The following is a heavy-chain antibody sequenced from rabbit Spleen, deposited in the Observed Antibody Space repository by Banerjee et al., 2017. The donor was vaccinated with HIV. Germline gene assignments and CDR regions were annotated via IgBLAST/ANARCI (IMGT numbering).Heavy chain of an antibody. J-gene: IGHJ4*01. D-gene: IGHD1-1*01. CDR3: ARSADNGYWQLTFNL. V-gene: IGHV1S45*01. CDR2: IYTGSGST. CDR1: GFSFSSSYW. Sequence: QEQLEESGGDLVQPEGSLALTCTASGFSFSSSYWICWVRQAPGKGLEWIGCIYTGSGSTYYASWAKGRFTISKTSSTTVTLQMTSLTAADTATYFCARSADNGYWQLTFNLWGPGTLVTVS.